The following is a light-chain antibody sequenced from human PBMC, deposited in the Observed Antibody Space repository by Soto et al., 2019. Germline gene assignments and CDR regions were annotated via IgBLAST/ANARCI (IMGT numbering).Light chain of an antibody. J-gene: IGKJ1*01. CDR1: QSISSW. V-gene: IGKV1-5*01. CDR2: DAS. Sequence: DIQVNQSPSTLSASVGDRVTITCRASQSISSWLAWYQQKPGKAPKLLIYDASNLQSGVPPRFSGSGSGTDFTLAISSLQPEESATYYCLQDINYPWTFCQVSNVDIK. CDR3: LQDINYPWT.